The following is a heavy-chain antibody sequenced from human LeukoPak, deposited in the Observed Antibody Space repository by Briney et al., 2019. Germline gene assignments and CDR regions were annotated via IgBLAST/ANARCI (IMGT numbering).Heavy chain of an antibody. CDR2: ITHSGST. J-gene: IGHJ4*02. CDR3: ARGPTLGYDVLTGYYHFDS. D-gene: IGHD3-9*01. V-gene: IGHV4-34*01. CDR1: GGSFSNYC. Sequence: SETLSLTCAVYGGSFSNYCWTWIRQSPGKGLEWIGEITHSGSTNYNPSLKSRVTISEDTSKSQFSLKLSSVTAADTAVYYCARGPTLGYDVLTGYYHFDSWGQGTLVTVSS.